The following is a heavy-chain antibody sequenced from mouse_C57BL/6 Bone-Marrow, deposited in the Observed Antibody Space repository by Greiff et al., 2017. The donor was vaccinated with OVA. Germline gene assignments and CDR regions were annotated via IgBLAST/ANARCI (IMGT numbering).Heavy chain of an antibody. J-gene: IGHJ1*03. Sequence: QVHLQQSGPELVKPGASVKLSCKASGYTFTSYDINWVKQRPGQGLEWIGWIYPRDGSTKYNETFKGKATLTVATSSSTAYMELHSLTSEDSAVYSGAILLITTVGATKYFGVWGTGTTVTVSS. CDR1: GYTFTSYD. CDR2: IYPRDGST. V-gene: IGHV1-85*01. D-gene: IGHD1-1*01. CDR3: AILLITTVGATKYFGV.